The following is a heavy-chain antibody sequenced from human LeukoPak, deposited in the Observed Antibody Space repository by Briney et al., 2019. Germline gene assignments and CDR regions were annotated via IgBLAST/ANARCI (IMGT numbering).Heavy chain of an antibody. D-gene: IGHD6-13*01. J-gene: IGHJ4*02. CDR2: IYYSGST. V-gene: IGHV4-59*01. Sequence: SETLSLTCTVSGGSISSYYWSWIRQPPGKGLEWIGYIYYSGSTNYNPSLKSRVTISVDTSKNQFSLKLSSVTAADTAVYYCARVRGRGIAAAGVDYWGQGTLVTVSS. CDR3: ARVRGRGIAAAGVDY. CDR1: GGSISSYY.